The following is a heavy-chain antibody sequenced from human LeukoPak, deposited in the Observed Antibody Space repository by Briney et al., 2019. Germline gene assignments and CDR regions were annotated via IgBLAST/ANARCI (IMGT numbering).Heavy chain of an antibody. Sequence: PSEPLSLTCSVCGGSISNYYWSWIRHPPGKGPGWIGYNYYSGSTNYNPSLKSRVTISVDTSQNQFSLRLSSVTAADTAVYYCAGSGSGSYYSPWYFDLWGRGTLVTVSS. J-gene: IGHJ2*01. CDR1: GGSISNYY. CDR3: AGSGSGSYYSPWYFDL. V-gene: IGHV4-59*01. CDR2: NYYSGST. D-gene: IGHD3-10*01.